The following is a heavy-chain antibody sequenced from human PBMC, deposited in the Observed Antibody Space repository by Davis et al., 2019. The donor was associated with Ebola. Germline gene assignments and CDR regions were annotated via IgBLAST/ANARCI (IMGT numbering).Heavy chain of an antibody. Sequence: GESLKISCAASGFTFSTYAMNWVRQAPGKGLEWVSTLSDSGAGTYYADSVKGRFAISRDNSRGTLYLQMNSLRVEDSAIYYCVKDSSNIWFDIWGQGTLVTVSS. CDR3: VKDSSNIWFDI. D-gene: IGHD2/OR15-2a*01. J-gene: IGHJ3*02. V-gene: IGHV3-23*01. CDR2: LSDSGAGT. CDR1: GFTFSTYA.